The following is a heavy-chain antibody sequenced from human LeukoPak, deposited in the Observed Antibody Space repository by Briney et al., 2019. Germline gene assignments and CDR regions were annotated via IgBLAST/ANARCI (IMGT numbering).Heavy chain of an antibody. CDR3: ARAYPRIGKDY. Sequence: SETLSLTCAVYGGSFSGYYWSWIRQPPGKGLEWIGEINHSGSTNYNPSLKSRVTISVDTSKNQFSLKLSSVTAADTAVYYCARAYPRIGKDYWGQGTLITVSS. D-gene: IGHD2/OR15-2a*01. V-gene: IGHV4-34*01. J-gene: IGHJ4*02. CDR2: INHSGST. CDR1: GGSFSGYY.